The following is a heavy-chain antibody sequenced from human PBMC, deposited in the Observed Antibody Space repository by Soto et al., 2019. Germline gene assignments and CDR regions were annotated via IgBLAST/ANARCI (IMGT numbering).Heavy chain of an antibody. Sequence: ASVKVSCKASGYTFTSYGISWVRQAPGQGLEWMGWISAYNGNTNYAQKLQGRVTMTTDTSTSTAYMELRSLRSDDTAVYYCARVSKVERITMIVVVPPGAFAFWGQGTMVPVSS. D-gene: IGHD3-22*01. J-gene: IGHJ3*01. CDR2: ISAYNGNT. CDR1: GYTFTSYG. CDR3: ARVSKVERITMIVVVPPGAFAF. V-gene: IGHV1-18*01.